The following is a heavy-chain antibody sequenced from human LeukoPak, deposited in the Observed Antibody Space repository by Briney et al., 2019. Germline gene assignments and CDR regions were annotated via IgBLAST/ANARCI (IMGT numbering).Heavy chain of an antibody. CDR2: IKEDGSDK. CDR3: AKVPPYYYDSSGYYF. J-gene: IGHJ4*02. D-gene: IGHD3-22*01. Sequence: LAGGSLRLSCAASGFTFSRYWMSWVRQAPGKGLEWVANIKEDGSDKYYVDSVKGRFTISRDNSKNSLYLQMNSLRAEDTAVYYCAKVPPYYYDSSGYYFGGQGTLVTVSS. V-gene: IGHV3-7*03. CDR1: GFTFSRYW.